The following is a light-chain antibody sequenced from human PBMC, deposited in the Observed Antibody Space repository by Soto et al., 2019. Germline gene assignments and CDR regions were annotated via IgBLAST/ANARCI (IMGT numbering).Light chain of an antibody. Sequence: QSVLTQPPSVSGAPGQRVTISCTGSSSNIGANYDVHWYQVLPGTAPKLLIYANTNRPSGVPDRFSGSKSGTSASLAITGLQAEDEADYYCSSYAGSNNYVFGTGTKVTVL. CDR2: ANT. J-gene: IGLJ1*01. CDR3: SSYAGSNNYV. CDR1: SSNIGANYD. V-gene: IGLV1-40*01.